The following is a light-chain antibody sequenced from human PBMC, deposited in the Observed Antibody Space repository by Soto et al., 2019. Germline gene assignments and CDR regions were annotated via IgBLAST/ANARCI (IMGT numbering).Light chain of an antibody. CDR1: QSVVSK. J-gene: IGKJ4*01. Sequence: EIVMTQSPATLSVSPGERATLSCRASQSVVSKLAWYQQKPGQAPRLLIYGASTRATGSPARFSGSGSGTEFTLTIRSLQSEDSAFYYCQEYYNWRRSTFGGGTKLDIK. V-gene: IGKV3-15*01. CDR3: QEYYNWRRST. CDR2: GAS.